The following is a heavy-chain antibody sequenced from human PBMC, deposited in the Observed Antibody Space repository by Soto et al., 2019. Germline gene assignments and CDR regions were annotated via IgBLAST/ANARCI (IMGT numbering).Heavy chain of an antibody. V-gene: IGHV4-4*07. CDR1: GGSISGYY. Sequence: SETLSLTCSVSGGSISGYYWSWIRQPAGKGLEWIGRVYTTGNANYNPSLKSRVTMSVDTSKNQFSLRLSSVTAADTAVYYCARSPTGGLSFDYSGRGTMVTVSS. D-gene: IGHD3-16*02. CDR3: ARSPTGGLSFDY. J-gene: IGHJ4*02. CDR2: VYTTGNA.